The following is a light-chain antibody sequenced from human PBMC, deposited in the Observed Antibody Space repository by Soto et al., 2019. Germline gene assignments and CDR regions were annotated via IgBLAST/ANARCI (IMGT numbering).Light chain of an antibody. J-gene: IGKJ1*01. V-gene: IGKV3-11*01. Sequence: IGFTQSPTTLSFSPGERATLSFRASQSVSNYLAWYQQKPGQAPRLLMYDASNRATGIPAKFSGSGSGTDFTLTITSLEPEDFAVYYCQHRSNWPTFGQGTKVDIK. CDR1: QSVSNY. CDR2: DAS. CDR3: QHRSNWPT.